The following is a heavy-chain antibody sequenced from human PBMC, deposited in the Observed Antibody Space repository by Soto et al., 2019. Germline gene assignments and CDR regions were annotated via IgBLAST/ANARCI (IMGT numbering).Heavy chain of an antibody. Sequence: PGGSLRLSCAASGFTFSSYSMNWVRQAPGKGLEWVAVISYDGSNKYYADSVKGRFTISRDNSKNTLYLQMNSLRAEDTAIYYCVRKGNIGPDYWGQGTQVTVSS. J-gene: IGHJ4*02. V-gene: IGHV3-30*03. CDR2: ISYDGSNK. CDR1: GFTFSSYS. CDR3: VRKGNIGPDY.